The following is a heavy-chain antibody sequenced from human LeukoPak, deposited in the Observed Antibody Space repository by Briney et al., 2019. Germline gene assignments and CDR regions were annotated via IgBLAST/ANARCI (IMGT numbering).Heavy chain of an antibody. CDR1: GFTFNSYS. Sequence: PGGSLRLSCAASGFTFNSYSMNWVRQAPGKGLEWVSSINSGNSNIYYADSVKGRFTISRDNSKDTLYLHMSSLRSDDTALYYCVRDNAVHWGQGTLVSVSS. CDR3: VRDNAVH. V-gene: IGHV3-21*01. J-gene: IGHJ1*01. D-gene: IGHD2-8*01. CDR2: INSGNSNI.